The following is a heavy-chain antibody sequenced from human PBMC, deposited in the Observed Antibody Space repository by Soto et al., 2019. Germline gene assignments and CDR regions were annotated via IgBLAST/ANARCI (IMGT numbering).Heavy chain of an antibody. CDR2: INHSGST. V-gene: IGHV4-34*01. J-gene: IGHJ4*02. CDR1: GGSFSGYY. D-gene: IGHD4-17*01. Sequence: SETLSLTCAVYGGSFSGYYWSWIRQPPGKGLEWIGEINHSGSTNYNPSLKSRVTISVDTSKNQFSLKLSSVTAADTAVYYCARGGVNGDLDYWGQGTLVTAPQ. CDR3: ARGGVNGDLDY.